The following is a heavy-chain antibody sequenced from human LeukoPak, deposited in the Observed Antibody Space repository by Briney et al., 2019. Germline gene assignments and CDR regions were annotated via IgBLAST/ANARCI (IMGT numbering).Heavy chain of an antibody. Sequence: GGSLRLSCAASGFTFDDYEMTWVRQAPGKGLEWVSAINWNGGSTGYADSVKGRFTISRDNAKNSLYLQMNSLRAEDTALYYCVRHWGVGARYFDYWGQGTLVTVSS. D-gene: IGHD1-26*01. CDR2: INWNGGST. J-gene: IGHJ4*02. CDR3: VRHWGVGARYFDY. V-gene: IGHV3-20*04. CDR1: GFTFDDYE.